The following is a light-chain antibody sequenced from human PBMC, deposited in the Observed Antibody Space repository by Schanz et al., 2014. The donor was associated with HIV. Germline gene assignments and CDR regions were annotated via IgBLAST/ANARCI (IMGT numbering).Light chain of an antibody. J-gene: IGKJ1*01. CDR3: QQYDSPPWT. CDR2: DAS. Sequence: EVVLTQSPGTLSLSPGERATLSCRASASIDSNYFAWYQLKPGQAPRLLIYDASNRATGIPDRFSGGVSGTDFTLTISRVEPEDYAVYYCQQYDSPPWTF. V-gene: IGKV3-20*01. CDR1: ASIDSNY.